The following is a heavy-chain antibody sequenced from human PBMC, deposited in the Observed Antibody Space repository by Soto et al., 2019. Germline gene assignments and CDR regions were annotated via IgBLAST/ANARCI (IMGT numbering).Heavy chain of an antibody. V-gene: IGHV2-5*02. CDR3: AHAYTAMVENDYYYYGMDV. Sequence: SGPTLVNPTQTLTLTCTFSGFSLSTSGVGVGWIRQPPGKALEWLALIYWDDDKRYSPSLKSRLTITKDTSKNQVVLTMTNMDPVDTATYYCAHAYTAMVENDYYYYGMDVWGQGTTVTVSS. CDR1: GFSLSTSGVG. CDR2: IYWDDDK. D-gene: IGHD5-18*01. J-gene: IGHJ6*02.